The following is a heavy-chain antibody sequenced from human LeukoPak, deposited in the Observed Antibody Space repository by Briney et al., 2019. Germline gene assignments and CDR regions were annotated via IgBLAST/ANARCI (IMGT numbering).Heavy chain of an antibody. CDR3: ARDSSGIKIWLPLDF. J-gene: IGHJ4*02. V-gene: IGHV4-39*07. D-gene: IGHD5-18*01. Sequence: SETLSLTCTVSGGSISSSSYYWGWIRQPPGKGLEWIGSIYYSGSTYYNPSLKSRVTISVDTSKNQFYLKLSSVTAADTAVYFCARDSSGIKIWLPLDFWGQGTLVTVSS. CDR2: IYYSGST. CDR1: GGSISSSSYY.